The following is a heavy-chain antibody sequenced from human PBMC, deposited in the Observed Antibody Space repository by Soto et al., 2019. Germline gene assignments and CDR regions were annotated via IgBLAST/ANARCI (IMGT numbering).Heavy chain of an antibody. J-gene: IGHJ5*02. CDR2: INYSGST. D-gene: IGHD2-2*03. CDR1: GGSISSYY. V-gene: IGHV4-59*12. CDR3: AREPGYHWFDP. Sequence: SETLSLTCTVSGGSISSYYWSWIRQPPGKGLEWIGYINYSGSTNCNPSLKSRVTISVDTSKNQFSLKLSNVTAADTALYYCAREPGYHWFDPWGRGTLVTVSS.